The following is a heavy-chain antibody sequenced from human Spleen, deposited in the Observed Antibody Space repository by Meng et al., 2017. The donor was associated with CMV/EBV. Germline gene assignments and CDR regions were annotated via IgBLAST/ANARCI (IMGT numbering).Heavy chain of an antibody. J-gene: IGHJ4*02. CDR3: ARDYSGTSCDY. CDR2: ITSTTNYI. CDR1: GFPFSAYS. Sequence: GESLKISCAASGFPFSAYSMNWVRQAPGKGLEWVASITSTTNYIYYSDSVRGRFTISRDNAKNSLYLQMNNLRAEDTATYYCARDYSGTSCDYWGQGTLVTVSS. D-gene: IGHD5-12*01. V-gene: IGHV3-21*01.